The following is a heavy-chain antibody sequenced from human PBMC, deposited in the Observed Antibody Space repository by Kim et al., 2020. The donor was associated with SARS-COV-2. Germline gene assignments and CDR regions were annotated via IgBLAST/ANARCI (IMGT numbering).Heavy chain of an antibody. CDR3: TRGKPTGRGGGFDA. V-gene: IGHV3-64*02. CDR2: VSTDGGTA. CDR1: GFTFSASP. J-gene: IGHJ5*02. Sequence: GGSLRLSCAGSGFTFSASPMHWVRQAPGKGLEYVSGVSTDGGTAVYADSVRGRFTASRDNSKNTLYLEMGSVGGEDMAVYYCTRGKPTGRGGGFDAWGQGTLVTVSS. D-gene: IGHD2-8*02.